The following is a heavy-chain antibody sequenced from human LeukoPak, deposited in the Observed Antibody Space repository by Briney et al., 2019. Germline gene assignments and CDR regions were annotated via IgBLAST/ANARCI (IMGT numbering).Heavy chain of an antibody. CDR2: IIPIFGTA. CDR1: GGTFSSYA. J-gene: IGHJ4*02. D-gene: IGHD6-13*01. CDR3: ARYSYSSSWYHPFDY. V-gene: IGHV1-69*05. Sequence: GSSVKVSCKDSGGTFSSYAISWVRQAPGQGLEWMGGIIPIFGTANYAQKFQGRVTITTDESTSTAYMELSSLRSEDTAVYYCARYSYSSSWYHPFDYWGQGTLVTVSS.